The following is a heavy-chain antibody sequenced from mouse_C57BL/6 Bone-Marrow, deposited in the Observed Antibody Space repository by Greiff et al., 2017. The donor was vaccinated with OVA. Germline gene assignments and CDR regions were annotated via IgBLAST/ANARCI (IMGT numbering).Heavy chain of an antibody. CDR3: AIHAPWFAY. CDR2: IHPSDSDT. V-gene: IGHV1-74*01. Sequence: QVHVKQPGAELVKPGASVKVSCKASGYTFTSYWMHWVKQRPGQGLEWIGRIHPSDSDTNYNQKFKGKATLTVDKSSSTAYMQLSSLTSEDSAVYYCAIHAPWFAYWGQGTLVTVSA. J-gene: IGHJ3*01. CDR1: GYTFTSYW.